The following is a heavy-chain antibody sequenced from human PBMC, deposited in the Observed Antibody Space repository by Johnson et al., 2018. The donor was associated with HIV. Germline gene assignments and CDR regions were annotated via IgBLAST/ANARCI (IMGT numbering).Heavy chain of an antibody. D-gene: IGHD1-1*01. V-gene: IGHV3-30*19. CDR2: ISYDGSNK. Sequence: QVQLVESGGGVVQPGGSLRLSCTASGFTFSSYGMHWVRQAPGKGLEWVAVISYDGSNKYYADSVKGRFTISRDNSKNTLYLQMNSLRADDTAVYYCAREELEPDVFDIWGQGTMVTVSS. CDR1: GFTFSSYG. J-gene: IGHJ3*02. CDR3: AREELEPDVFDI.